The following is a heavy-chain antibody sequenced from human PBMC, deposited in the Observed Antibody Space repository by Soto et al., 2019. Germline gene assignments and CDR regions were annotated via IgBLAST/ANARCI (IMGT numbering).Heavy chain of an antibody. CDR1: GCTFTQFG. Sequence: SGGTLRLSCSACGCTFTQFGMHWVRQAPGKGLEWVAIILYDGSHQFYADSVKGRFIISRDNSKYTVSLHMDSLRAEDTAMSYCAAGEALVYRGRGTL. V-gene: IGHV3-33*01. CDR3: AAGEALVY. J-gene: IGHJ2*01. CDR2: ILYDGSHQ. D-gene: IGHD3-10*01.